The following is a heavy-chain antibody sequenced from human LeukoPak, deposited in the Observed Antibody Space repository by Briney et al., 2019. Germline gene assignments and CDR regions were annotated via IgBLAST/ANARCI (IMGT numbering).Heavy chain of an antibody. CDR2: IGESDGRT. Sequence: GGSLRLSCAASGFTVTTLAMTWVRQAPGKGLEWVSVIGESDGRTYYADSVKGRFTISRDEAKNTLYLQMNSLRAEDTAVYYCAKGPTDSCWEKLHDWGQGTLVTVSS. CDR3: AKGPTDSCWEKLHD. CDR1: GFTVTTLA. D-gene: IGHD1-26*01. V-gene: IGHV3-23*01. J-gene: IGHJ4*02.